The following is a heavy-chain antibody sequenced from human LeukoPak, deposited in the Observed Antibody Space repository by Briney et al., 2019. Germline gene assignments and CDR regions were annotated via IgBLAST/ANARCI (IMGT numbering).Heavy chain of an antibody. J-gene: IGHJ4*02. CDR3: AGNYGDYY. CDR2: IYTSGST. CDR1: GGSFSSYY. V-gene: IGHV4-4*07. Sequence: LETLPLTCAVSGGSFSSYYGSWIRQPAGKGLEWIGRIYTSGSTNYSPSLKSRVSISVDTSKNQLSLKLSSVTAADTAVYYCAGNYGDYYWGQGTLVTVSS. D-gene: IGHD4-17*01.